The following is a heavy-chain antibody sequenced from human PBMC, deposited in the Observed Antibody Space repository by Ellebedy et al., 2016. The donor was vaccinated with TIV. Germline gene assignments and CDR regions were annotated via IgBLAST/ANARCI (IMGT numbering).Heavy chain of an antibody. Sequence: GGSLRLSCAASGFTFSPYSMNWVRQAPGKGLEWVSYISGSSLTKFYADSVKGRFTISRDNAGTSLYLQMDSLRVEDTAVYYCARDMAWGNERMNDAFDMWGQGTMVIVSS. D-gene: IGHD7-27*01. CDR2: ISGSSLTK. CDR3: ARDMAWGNERMNDAFDM. CDR1: GFTFSPYS. V-gene: IGHV3-48*04. J-gene: IGHJ3*02.